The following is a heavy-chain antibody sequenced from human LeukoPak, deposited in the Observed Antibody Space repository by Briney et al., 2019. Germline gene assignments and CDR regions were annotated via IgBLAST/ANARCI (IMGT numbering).Heavy chain of an antibody. V-gene: IGHV3-64*01. D-gene: IGHD6-13*01. CDR1: GFTFSSYA. CDR3: ARVGYTSYYHYGMEV. J-gene: IGHJ6*02. Sequence: GGSLRLSCAASGFTFSSYAMHWVRQAPGKGLEYVSAISSNGGSTYYANSVKGRFTISRDNSKNTLYLQMGSLRAEDMAVYYCARVGYTSYYHYGMEVWGQGTTVTVSS. CDR2: ISSNGGST.